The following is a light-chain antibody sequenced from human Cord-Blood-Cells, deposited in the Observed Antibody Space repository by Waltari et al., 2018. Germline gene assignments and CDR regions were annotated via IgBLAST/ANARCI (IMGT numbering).Light chain of an antibody. V-gene: IGLV2-11*01. CDR3: CSYAGSYPYV. J-gene: IGLJ1*01. CDR1: SSDVRGYNY. Sequence: QSALTQPHSVSGSPGQSVTISCTGTSSDVRGYNYVSWYQQHPGKAPKLMIYDVSKRPSGVPDRFSGSKSGNTASLTISGLQAEDEADYYCCSYAGSYPYVFGTGTKVTVL. CDR2: DVS.